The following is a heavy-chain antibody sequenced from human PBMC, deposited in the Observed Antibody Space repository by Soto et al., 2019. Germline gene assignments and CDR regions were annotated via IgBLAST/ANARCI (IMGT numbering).Heavy chain of an antibody. D-gene: IGHD3-9*01. J-gene: IGHJ6*02. Sequence: QVQLQESGPGLVKPSETLSLTCTVSGGSVSSGSYYWSWIRQPPGKGLEWIGYIYYSGSTNYNPYLQSRVTISVDTSKNHFAQKLSSVTAADTAVYYCARIPYDILTGYGYYGMDVWGQGTTVTVSS. V-gene: IGHV4-61*01. CDR2: IYYSGST. CDR3: ARIPYDILTGYGYYGMDV. CDR1: GGSVSSGSYY.